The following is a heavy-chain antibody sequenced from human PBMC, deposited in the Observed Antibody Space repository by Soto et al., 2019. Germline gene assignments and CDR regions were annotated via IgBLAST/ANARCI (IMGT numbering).Heavy chain of an antibody. CDR2: ISAYNGNT. CDR1: GYTFTGYY. CDR3: ARVPQEAWFDP. Sequence: ASVKVSCKASGYTFTGYYMHWVRQAPGQGLEWMGWISAYNGNTNYAQKLQGRVTMTTDTSTSTAYMELRSLRSDDTAVYYCARVPQEAWFDPWGQGTLVTVSS. V-gene: IGHV1-18*04. J-gene: IGHJ5*02.